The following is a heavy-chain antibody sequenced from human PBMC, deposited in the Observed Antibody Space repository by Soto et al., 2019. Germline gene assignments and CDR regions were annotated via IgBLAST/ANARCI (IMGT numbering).Heavy chain of an antibody. CDR1: GFNVYNYG. CDR2: ITYDGSFQ. Sequence: GGSLRLSCQASGFNVYNYGMRWVRQAAGKGLEWVAVITYDGSFQYYADSVKGRFTISRDNSKNTLSLHLNTLKPEDTAVYHCAKDRVGGTFYTPLAFWGQGTLVTVSS. D-gene: IGHD1-7*01. J-gene: IGHJ4*02. CDR3: AKDRVGGTFYTPLAF. V-gene: IGHV3-30*18.